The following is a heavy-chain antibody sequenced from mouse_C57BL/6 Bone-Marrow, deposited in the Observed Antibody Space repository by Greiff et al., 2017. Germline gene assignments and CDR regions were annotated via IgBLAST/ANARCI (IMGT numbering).Heavy chain of an antibody. CDR1: GYTFTSYW. CDR3: ARNGVYGSSYGGAY. CDR2: IHPNSGST. Sequence: VQLQQPGAELVKPGASVKLSCKASGYTFTSYWMHWVKQRPGQGLEWIGMIHPNSGSTNYNEKFKSKATLTVDKSSSTAYMQLSSLTSEDSAVYYCARNGVYGSSYGGAYWGQGTLVTVSA. J-gene: IGHJ3*01. D-gene: IGHD1-1*01. V-gene: IGHV1-64*01.